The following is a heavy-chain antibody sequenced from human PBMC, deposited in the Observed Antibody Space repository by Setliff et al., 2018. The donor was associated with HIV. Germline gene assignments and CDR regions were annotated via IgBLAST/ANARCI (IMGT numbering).Heavy chain of an antibody. V-gene: IGHV4-39*01. J-gene: IGHJ4*02. D-gene: IGHD6-19*01. CDR3: ARVDSSGEYYFDY. Sequence: SETLSLTCTVSGGSISSSSYYWGWIRQPPGKGLKWIGSIYYSGSTYYNPSLKSRVTISVDTSKNQFSLKLSSVTAADTAVYYCARVDSSGEYYFDYWGQGTLVTVSS. CDR2: IYYSGST. CDR1: GGSISSSSYY.